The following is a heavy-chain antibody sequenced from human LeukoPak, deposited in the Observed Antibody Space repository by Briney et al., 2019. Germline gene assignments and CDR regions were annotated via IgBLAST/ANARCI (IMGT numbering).Heavy chain of an antibody. CDR2: ICHSWST. CDR3: TRGPRFGYPGY. Sequence: SSGTLSLTCTVSGGSITGRRYCWGWLRQPQGMGLEWNGSICHSWSTYYNSALKRRLPISLDTSKSQFSLKRSSVTPADTAVYDCTRGPRFGYPGYWGQGTLVPVSS. D-gene: IGHD3-10*01. CDR1: GGSITGRRYC. V-gene: IGHV4-39*01. J-gene: IGHJ4*02.